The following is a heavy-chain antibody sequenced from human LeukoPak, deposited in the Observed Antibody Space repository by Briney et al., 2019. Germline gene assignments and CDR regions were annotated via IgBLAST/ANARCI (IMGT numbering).Heavy chain of an antibody. J-gene: IGHJ4*02. D-gene: IGHD6-13*01. CDR3: AVIAPLFDY. Sequence: ASVKVSCKVSGYTLTELAMHWVRQSPGKGLDWMGGFDPESGETVYAKQFQGRVSMTEDTYTETAYLELNSLTSEDTAVYYCAVIAPLFDYWGQGTLVTVSS. V-gene: IGHV1-24*01. CDR1: GYTLTELA. CDR2: FDPESGET.